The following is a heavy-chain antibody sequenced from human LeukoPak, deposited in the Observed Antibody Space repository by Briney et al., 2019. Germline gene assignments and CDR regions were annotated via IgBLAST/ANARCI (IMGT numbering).Heavy chain of an antibody. V-gene: IGHV4-61*05. CDR2: IYYSGST. J-gene: IGHJ2*01. CDR1: AGSITSTIYY. Sequence: PSETLSLTCAVSAGSITSTIYYWGWIRQPPGKGLEWIGYIYYSGSTNYNPSLKSRVTISVDTSKNQFSLKLSSVTAADTAVYYCARAVGLSKGAYYDFWSAHPGYWYFDLWGRGTLVTVSS. D-gene: IGHD3-3*01. CDR3: ARAVGLSKGAYYDFWSAHPGYWYFDL.